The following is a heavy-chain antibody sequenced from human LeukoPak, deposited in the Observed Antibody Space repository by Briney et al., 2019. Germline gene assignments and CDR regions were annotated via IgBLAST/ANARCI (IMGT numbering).Heavy chain of an antibody. V-gene: IGHV4-34*01. J-gene: IGHJ4*02. D-gene: IGHD1-7*01. Sequence: PSETLSLTCAVYGGSFSGYYWSWIRQPPGKGLEWIGEINHSGSTNYNPSLKSQVTISVDTSKNQFSLKLSSVTAADTAVYYCASGNYLITYYFHYWGQGTLVTVSS. CDR3: ASGNYLITYYFHY. CDR1: GGSFSGYY. CDR2: INHSGST.